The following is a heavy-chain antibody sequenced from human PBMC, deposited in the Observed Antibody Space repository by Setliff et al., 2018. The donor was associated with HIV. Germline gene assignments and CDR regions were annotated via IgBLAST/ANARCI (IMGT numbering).Heavy chain of an antibody. CDR2: IWYDGSNK. J-gene: IGHJ4*02. V-gene: IGHV3-33*08. D-gene: IGHD6-13*01. CDR3: ARDRIAAAGLFDY. CDR1: GFTFSDYY. Sequence: GGSLRLSCAASGFTFSDYYMIWIRQAPGKGLEWVAVIWYDGSNKYYADSVKGRFTISRDNSKNTLYLQMNSLRAEDTAVYYCARDRIAAAGLFDYWGQGTLVTVSS.